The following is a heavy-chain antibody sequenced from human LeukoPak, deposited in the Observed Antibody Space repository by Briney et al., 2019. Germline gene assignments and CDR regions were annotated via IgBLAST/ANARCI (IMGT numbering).Heavy chain of an antibody. Sequence: GGSLRLSCAASGFTVSSNEMSWVRQAPGKGLEWVSSISGGSTYYADSRKGRFTISRDNSKNTLYLQMNTLRAEDTAVYYCAKDFSVYYYDSRVFDYWGQGTLVTVSS. V-gene: IGHV3-38-3*01. CDR1: GFTVSSNE. D-gene: IGHD3-22*01. CDR2: ISGGST. CDR3: AKDFSVYYYDSRVFDY. J-gene: IGHJ4*02.